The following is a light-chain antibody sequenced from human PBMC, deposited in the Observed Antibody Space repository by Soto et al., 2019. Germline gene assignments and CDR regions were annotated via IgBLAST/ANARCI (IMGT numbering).Light chain of an antibody. CDR2: GAS. CDR1: QSVSISY. V-gene: IGKV3-20*01. Sequence: EIVLTQSPGTLSLSAGERATLSCRASQSVSISYLAWYQQKPGQPPRLLIYGASSRATGIPDRFSGSGSGTDFTLTISRLEPEDFAVYYCQQFGSSPPVTFGGGTKVEIK. CDR3: QQFGSSPPVT. J-gene: IGKJ4*01.